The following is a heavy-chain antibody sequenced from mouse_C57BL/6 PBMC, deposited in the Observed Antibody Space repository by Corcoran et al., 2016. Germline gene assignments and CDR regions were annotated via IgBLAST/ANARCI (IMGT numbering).Heavy chain of an antibody. CDR1: GYTFTSYG. J-gene: IGHJ2*02. Sequence: QVQLQQSGAELARPGASVKLSCKASGYTFTSYGISWVKQRTGQGLEWIGEIYPRTGNTYYNEKFKGKATLTADKSSSTAYMELRSLTSEDSAVYFCAREGLTGSPLDYWGQGTSLTVSS. D-gene: IGHD4-1*01. CDR3: AREGLTGSPLDY. V-gene: IGHV1-81*01. CDR2: IYPRTGNT.